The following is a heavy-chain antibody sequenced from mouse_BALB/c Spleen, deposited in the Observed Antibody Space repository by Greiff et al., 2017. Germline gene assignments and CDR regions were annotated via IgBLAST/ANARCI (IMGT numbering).Heavy chain of an antibody. V-gene: IGHV5-15*02. CDR2: ISNLAYSI. J-gene: IGHJ1*01. CDR1: GFTFSDYG. Sequence: EVMLVESGGGLVQPGGSRKLSCAASGFTFSDYGMAWVRQAPGKGPEWVAFISNLAYSIYYADTVTGRFTISRENAKNTLYLEMSSLRSEDTAMYYCARYYGYDEYFDVWGAGTTVTVSS. CDR3: ARYYGYDEYFDV. D-gene: IGHD2-2*01.